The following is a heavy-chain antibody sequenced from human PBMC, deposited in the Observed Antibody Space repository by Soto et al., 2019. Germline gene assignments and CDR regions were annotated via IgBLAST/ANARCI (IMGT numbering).Heavy chain of an antibody. CDR2: IIPIFGTA. J-gene: IGHJ5*02. Sequence: SVKVSCKASGGTFSSYAISWVRQAPGQGLEWMGGIIPIFGTANYAQKFQGRVTITADESTSTAYMELSSLRSEDTAVYYCARSLDPHTVNWFDPWGQGTLVTVS. CDR1: GGTFSSYA. D-gene: IGHD1-1*01. V-gene: IGHV1-69*13. CDR3: ARSLDPHTVNWFDP.